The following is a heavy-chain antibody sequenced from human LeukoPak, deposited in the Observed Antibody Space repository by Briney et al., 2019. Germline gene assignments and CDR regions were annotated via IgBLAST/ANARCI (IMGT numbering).Heavy chain of an antibody. D-gene: IGHD6-13*01. Sequence: GGSLRLSCAVSGFSVSSNYMSWVRQAPGKGLEWVSIIYSGGSTYYADSVKGRFTISRDNSKNTLYLQMNSLRAEDTAVYYCARGTLAAAGNSPPDFDYWGQGTLVTVSS. J-gene: IGHJ4*02. V-gene: IGHV3-53*01. CDR1: GFSVSSNY. CDR2: IYSGGST. CDR3: ARGTLAAAGNSPPDFDY.